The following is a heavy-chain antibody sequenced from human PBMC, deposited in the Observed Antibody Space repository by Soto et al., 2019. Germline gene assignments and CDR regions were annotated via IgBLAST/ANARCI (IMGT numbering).Heavy chain of an antibody. Sequence: SVKVSCKSSGGTFSSHSINWVRQAPGQGLEWMGGIIPIFGPANFAKNFQGRVTITADESTTTAYMELSSLTSEDTAVYYCATGSFTSTGGRIGYHYNAMDVWGQGTTVTVSS. CDR2: IIPIFGPA. J-gene: IGHJ6*02. CDR1: GGTFSSHS. D-gene: IGHD1-1*01. V-gene: IGHV1-69*13. CDR3: ATGSFTSTGGRIGYHYNAMDV.